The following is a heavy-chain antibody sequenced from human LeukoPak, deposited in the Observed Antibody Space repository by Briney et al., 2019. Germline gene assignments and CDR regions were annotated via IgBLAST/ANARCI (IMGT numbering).Heavy chain of an antibody. CDR1: GGSFSGYY. CDR3: AGYRLRYHAFDI. Sequence: SETLSLTCAVYGGSFSGYYWSWIRQPPGKGLEWIGEINHSGSTNYNPSLKSRVTISVDTSKNQFSLKLSSVTAADTAEYYCAGYRLRYHAFDIWGQGTMVTVSS. CDR2: INHSGST. V-gene: IGHV4-34*01. D-gene: IGHD4-17*01. J-gene: IGHJ3*02.